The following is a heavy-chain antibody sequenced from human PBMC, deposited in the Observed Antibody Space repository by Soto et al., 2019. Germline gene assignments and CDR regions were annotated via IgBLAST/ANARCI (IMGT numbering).Heavy chain of an antibody. V-gene: IGHV3-30-3*01. Sequence: ESGGGVVHPGTSLRLSCAASGSTFSTYAMHWVRQAPGKGLEWVAVISFDGSNKYYADSVKGRFTISRDNSKNTLYMQMQSLRAEDTAVYYCARDSEEETDYHGSGSYGFDKWGQGTLVTVSS. D-gene: IGHD3-10*01. CDR1: GSTFSTYA. CDR2: ISFDGSNK. J-gene: IGHJ4*02. CDR3: ARDSEEETDYHGSGSYGFDK.